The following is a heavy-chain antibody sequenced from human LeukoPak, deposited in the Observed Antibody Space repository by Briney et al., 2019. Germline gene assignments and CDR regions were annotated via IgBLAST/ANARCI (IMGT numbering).Heavy chain of an antibody. Sequence: GGSLRLSCAASGFSISDDSMTWVRQAPGKGLEWVSFISSTGSYIYYADSVKGRFSISRDNAKNSLYLQMNSLRAEDTAVYYCARLSEMLRGSEVIYYFEHWGQGTLVTVSS. CDR2: ISSTGSYI. CDR3: ARLSEMLRGSEVIYYFEH. CDR1: GFSISDDS. J-gene: IGHJ4*02. V-gene: IGHV3-21*01. D-gene: IGHD3-10*01.